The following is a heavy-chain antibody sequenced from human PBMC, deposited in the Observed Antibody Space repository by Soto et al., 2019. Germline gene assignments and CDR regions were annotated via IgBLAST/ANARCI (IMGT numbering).Heavy chain of an antibody. D-gene: IGHD3-3*01. V-gene: IGHV3-23*01. Sequence: GGSLRLSCAASGFTFTDYALSWVRQAPGKGLEWVATISGIGGSTYLADSVKGRLSISRDNAKNSLYLQMNSLRAEDTAVYYCAKDPTIQGYFDLWGRGTLVTVSS. CDR3: AKDPTIQGYFDL. CDR2: ISGIGGST. CDR1: GFTFTDYA. J-gene: IGHJ2*01.